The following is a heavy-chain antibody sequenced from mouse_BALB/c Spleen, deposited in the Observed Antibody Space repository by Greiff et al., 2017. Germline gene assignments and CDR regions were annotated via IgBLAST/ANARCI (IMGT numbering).Heavy chain of an antibody. CDR1: GYTFTSYW. CDR3: ARKGGNYRYYYAMDY. D-gene: IGHD2-1*01. V-gene: IGHV1-87*01. CDR2: IYPGDGDT. J-gene: IGHJ4*01. Sequence: QVQLQQSGAELARPGASVKLSCKASGYTFTSYWMQWVKQRPGQGLEWIGAIYPGDGDTRYTQKFKGKATLTADKSSSTAYMQLSSLASEDSAVYYCARKGGNYRYYYAMDYWGQGTSVTVSS.